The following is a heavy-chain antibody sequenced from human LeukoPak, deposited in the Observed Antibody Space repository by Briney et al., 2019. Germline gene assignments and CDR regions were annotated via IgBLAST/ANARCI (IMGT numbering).Heavy chain of an antibody. V-gene: IGHV1-69*13. D-gene: IGHD1-26*01. CDR1: GGTFSSYA. Sequence: SVKVSCKASGGTFSSYAISWVRQAPGQGLEWRGGIIPIFGTANYAQKFQGRVTITADESTSTAYMELSSLRSEDTAVYYCARGFHSGSYYRLYHTFDYWGQGTLVTVSS. CDR3: ARGFHSGSYYRLYHTFDY. J-gene: IGHJ4*02. CDR2: IIPIFGTA.